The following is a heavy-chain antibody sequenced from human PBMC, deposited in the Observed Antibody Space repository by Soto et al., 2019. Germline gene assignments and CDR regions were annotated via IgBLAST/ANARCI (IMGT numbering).Heavy chain of an antibody. CDR2: IKSKTDGGTT. D-gene: IGHD1-1*01. V-gene: IGHV3-15*01. Sequence: PGGSLRLSCACSGFSLNNAWMSWVRQATGKGLEWVGRIKSKTDGGTTDYAAPVKGRFTISRDDSKNTLYLQMNSLKTEDTAVYYCTTSDSDWIQLERRYRSDYWGQGTLVTVSS. CDR1: GFSLNNAW. CDR3: TTSDSDWIQLERRYRSDY. J-gene: IGHJ4*02.